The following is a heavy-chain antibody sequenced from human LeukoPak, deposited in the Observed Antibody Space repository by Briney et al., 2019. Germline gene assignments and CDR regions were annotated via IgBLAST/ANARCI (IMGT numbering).Heavy chain of an antibody. V-gene: IGHV3-23*01. CDR3: AKTYCSSTSCYTGGFDP. Sequence: GGSLRLSCAASGFTFSTYAMHWVRQAPGKGLEWVSAISGSGGSTYYADSVKGRFTISRDNSKNTLYLQMNSLRAEDTAVYYCAKTYCSSTSCYTGGFDPWGQGTLVTVSS. CDR2: ISGSGGST. D-gene: IGHD2-2*02. J-gene: IGHJ5*02. CDR1: GFTFSTYA.